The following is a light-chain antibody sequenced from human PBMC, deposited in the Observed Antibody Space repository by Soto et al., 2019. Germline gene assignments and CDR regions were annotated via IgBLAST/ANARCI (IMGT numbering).Light chain of an antibody. V-gene: IGKV3D-15*01. J-gene: IGKJ4*01. CDR2: GAS. CDR3: QHYDSSSLT. Sequence: EIVMTQSPATLSVSPGERATISCRASQIVSSNLAWYQQKPGQAPRLLIYGASTRATGITDRFSGSVSGTDFTLIISGLEPEDFAVYYCQHYDSSSLTFGGGTRWIT. CDR1: QIVSSN.